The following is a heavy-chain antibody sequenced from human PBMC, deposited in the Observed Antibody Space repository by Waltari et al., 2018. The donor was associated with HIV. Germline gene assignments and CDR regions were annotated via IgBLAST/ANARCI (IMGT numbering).Heavy chain of an antibody. Sequence: EVQLLESGGGLVQPGGSLRLSCAASGFTFSSSGMSWVRQAPGKGLEWVSHISGRGVRTYYADSVKGRFTISRDNSKNTLYLQMNSLRVEDTALYYCAKDLRLAQVGDYWGQGTLVTVSS. CDR1: GFTFSSSG. CDR3: AKDLRLAQVGDY. D-gene: IGHD3-10*01. J-gene: IGHJ4*02. V-gene: IGHV3-23*01. CDR2: ISGRGVRT.